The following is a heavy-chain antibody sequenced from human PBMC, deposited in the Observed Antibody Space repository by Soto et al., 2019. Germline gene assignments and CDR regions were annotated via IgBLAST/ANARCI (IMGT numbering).Heavy chain of an antibody. CDR2: IYYSGST. D-gene: IGHD5-18*01. Sequence: QLQLQESGPGLVKPSETLSLTCTVSGGSISSSSYYWGWIRQPPGKGLEWIGSIYYSGSTYYNPSLKSRVTISVDTSKNQFSLKLSSVTAADTAVYYCARLGMDTALIHFDYWGQGTLVTVSS. CDR3: ARLGMDTALIHFDY. V-gene: IGHV4-39*01. J-gene: IGHJ4*02. CDR1: GGSISSSSYY.